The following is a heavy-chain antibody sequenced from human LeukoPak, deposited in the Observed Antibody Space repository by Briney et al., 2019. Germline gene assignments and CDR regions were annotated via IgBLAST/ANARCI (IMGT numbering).Heavy chain of an antibody. CDR2: PNSGDT. V-gene: IGHV1-8*01. Sequence: PNSGDTGYAQKFQGRLTMTRDPSISTAYMELSSLRSEDTAVYYCARGFAAYDTSDYAFSYYWGQGTLVTVSS. D-gene: IGHD3-22*01. J-gene: IGHJ4*02. CDR3: ARGFAAYDTSDYAFSYY.